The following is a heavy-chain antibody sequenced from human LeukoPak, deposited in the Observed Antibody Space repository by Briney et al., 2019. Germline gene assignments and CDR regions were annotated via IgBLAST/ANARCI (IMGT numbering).Heavy chain of an antibody. CDR1: GFNFSIHG. CDR3: AKGAGFYFDC. J-gene: IGHJ4*02. V-gene: IGHV3-33*06. D-gene: IGHD6-25*01. Sequence: PGGSLLLSCAASGFNFSIHGMHWVRQAPGKGLEWLAGIWYDGSKKYYVDSVKGRFSILRDNSKNTLFLQMNSLRVEDTAVYYCAKGAGFYFDCWGQGTLVTVSS. CDR2: IWYDGSKK.